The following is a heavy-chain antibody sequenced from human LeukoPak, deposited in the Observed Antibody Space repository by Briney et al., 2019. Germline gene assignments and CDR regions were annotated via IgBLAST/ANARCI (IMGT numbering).Heavy chain of an antibody. J-gene: IGHJ5*02. D-gene: IGHD6-13*01. CDR2: ISAYNGNT. CDR1: GYTFTSYG. CDR3: ARDDSSSWSTYNWFDP. V-gene: IGHV1-18*01. Sequence: AASVKVSCKASGYTFTSYGISWVRQAPGQGLEWMGWISAYNGNTNYAQKLQGRVTMTTDTSTSTAYMELRSLRSDDTAVYYCARDDSSSWSTYNWFDPWGQGTLVTVSS.